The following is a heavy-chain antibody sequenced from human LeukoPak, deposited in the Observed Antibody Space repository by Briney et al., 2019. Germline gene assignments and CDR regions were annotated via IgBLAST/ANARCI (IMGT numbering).Heavy chain of an antibody. CDR3: TRDHKYCSSTSCYAPWVFDP. J-gene: IGHJ5*02. V-gene: IGHV3-49*03. Sequence: GGSLRLSCTASRFTFGDYAMSWFRQAPGKGLEWVGFIRSKAYGGTTEYAASVKGRFTISRDDSKSIAYLQMNSLKTEDTAVYYCTRDHKYCSSTSCYAPWVFDPWGQGTLVTVSS. D-gene: IGHD2-2*01. CDR1: RFTFGDYA. CDR2: IRSKAYGGTT.